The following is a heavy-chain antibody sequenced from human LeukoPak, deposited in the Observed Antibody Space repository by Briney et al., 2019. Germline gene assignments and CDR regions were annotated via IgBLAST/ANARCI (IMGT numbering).Heavy chain of an antibody. CDR2: IYYSGTT. CDR3: VRERANRAYAMDV. V-gene: IGHV4-59*01. Sequence: PSETLSLTCTVSGGTIGSFYWSWIRQPPGKGLEWIAYIYYSGTTNYNPSLKGRVNISVDTSKNQFSLELTSVTAADTAVYYCVRERANRAYAMDVWGQGTTVTVSS. D-gene: IGHD3-16*02. CDR1: GGTIGSFY. J-gene: IGHJ6*02.